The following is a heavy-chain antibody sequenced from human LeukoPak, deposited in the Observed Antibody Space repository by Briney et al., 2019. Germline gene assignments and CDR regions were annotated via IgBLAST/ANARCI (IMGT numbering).Heavy chain of an antibody. CDR2: IYHTGSN. CDR1: GGSISSYY. Sequence: SETLSLTCIVSGGSISSYYWSWIRQPPGKGLEWIGYIYHTGSNNYSPSLKSRVTMSVDTSKNQFSLKLSSVTAADTAVYYCARARYSNSWYAVDIWGQGTLVTVSS. V-gene: IGHV4-59*08. D-gene: IGHD6-13*01. CDR3: ARARYSNSWYAVDI. J-gene: IGHJ4*03.